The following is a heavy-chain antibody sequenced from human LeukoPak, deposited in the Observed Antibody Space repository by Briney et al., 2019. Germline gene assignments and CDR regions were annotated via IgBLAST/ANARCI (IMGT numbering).Heavy chain of an antibody. V-gene: IGHV4-39*07. CDR2: IYYSGST. J-gene: IGHJ4*02. D-gene: IGHD6-6*01. CDR1: GGSISSSSYY. CDR3: ARGPYSSSSTHLDY. Sequence: SETLSLTCTVSGGSISSSSYYRGWIRQPPGKGLEWIGSIYYSGSTYYNPSLKSRVTISVDTSKNQFSLKLSSVTAADTAVYYCARGPYSSSSTHLDYWGQGTLVTVSS.